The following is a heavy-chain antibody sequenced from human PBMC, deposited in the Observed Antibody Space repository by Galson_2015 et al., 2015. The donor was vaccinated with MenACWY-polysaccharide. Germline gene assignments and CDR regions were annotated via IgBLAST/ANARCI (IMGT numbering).Heavy chain of an antibody. V-gene: IGHV3-48*02. J-gene: IGHJ3*02. CDR1: GFTFSTYS. CDR3: ARDVKVVAARDAFDI. Sequence: SLRLSCAASGFTFSTYSMTWVRQAPGKGLEWVSYINGSSSTIYYADSVKGRFTISRDNAKNSLYLQMDCLRDDDTAVYYCARDVKVVAARDAFDIWGQGTMVTVSS. D-gene: IGHD2-15*01. CDR2: INGSSSTI.